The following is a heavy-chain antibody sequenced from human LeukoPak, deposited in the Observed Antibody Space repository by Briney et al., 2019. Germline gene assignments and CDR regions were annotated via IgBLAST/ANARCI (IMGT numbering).Heavy chain of an antibody. J-gene: IGHJ6*02. CDR1: GFTVSNNY. D-gene: IGHD6-13*01. CDR2: IYSGGST. V-gene: IGHV3-53*01. Sequence: GGSLRLSCAASGFTVSNNYMIWVRQAPGKGLEWVSLIYSGGSTYYSDSVRGRFATSRDNSKNTQYLQMSSLRAEDTAVYYCAGHSEMDVWGRGITVTVSS. CDR3: AGHSEMDV.